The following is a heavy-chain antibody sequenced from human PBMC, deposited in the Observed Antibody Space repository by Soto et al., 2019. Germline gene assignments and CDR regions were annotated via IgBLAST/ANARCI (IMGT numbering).Heavy chain of an antibody. CDR1: GFTFSSYA. J-gene: IGHJ5*02. CDR3: PKDPSSSWYEFYPGPNWFDP. V-gene: IGHV3-23*01. CDR2: ISGSGGST. D-gene: IGHD6-13*01. Sequence: GSLRLSCAASGFTFSSYAMSWVRQPPGKGLEWVTAISGSGGSTYYADAVKGRFTISRDNSKNTLYLQMNSLRAEDTAVYYCPKDPSSSWYEFYPGPNWFDPWGQGT.